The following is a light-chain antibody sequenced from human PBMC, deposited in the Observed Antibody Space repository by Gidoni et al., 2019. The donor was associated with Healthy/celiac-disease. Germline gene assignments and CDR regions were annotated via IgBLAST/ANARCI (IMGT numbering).Light chain of an antibody. CDR3: SSYTSSSLYV. V-gene: IGLV2-14*01. J-gene: IGLJ1*01. CDR2: DVS. Sequence: HSALTQPASVSGSPGQSITISCTGTSSDVGGYNYVSWYQQHPGKAPKLMIYDVSNRPSGGSNRFSGSKSGNTASLTISGLQDEDEADYYCSSYTSSSLYVFGTGTKVTVL. CDR1: SSDVGGYNY.